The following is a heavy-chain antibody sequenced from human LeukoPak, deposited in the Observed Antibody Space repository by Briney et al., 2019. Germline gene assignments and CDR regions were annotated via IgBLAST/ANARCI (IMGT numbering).Heavy chain of an antibody. V-gene: IGHV3-74*01. D-gene: IGHD6-19*01. CDR3: ARALAVAGTGGFDP. J-gene: IGHJ5*02. Sequence: GRSLRLSCAASGFTFTSYWMHWVRQAPGKGLVWVSRINTDGSSTSYADSVKGRFTISRDNAKNTLYLQMSSLRAEDTAVYYCARALAVAGTGGFDPWGQGTLVAVSS. CDR2: INTDGSST. CDR1: GFTFTSYW.